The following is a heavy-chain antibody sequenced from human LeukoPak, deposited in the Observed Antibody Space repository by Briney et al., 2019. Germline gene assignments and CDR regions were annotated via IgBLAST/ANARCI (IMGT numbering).Heavy chain of an antibody. CDR3: ARDQIEYYSLPGRWLVALGY. V-gene: IGHV1-46*01. Sequence: ASVKVSCKASGYTFTSYYMHWVRQAPGQGLEWMGIINPSGGSTSYAQKFQGRVTMTRDTSTSTVYMELSSLRSEDTAVYYCARDQIEYYSLPGRWLVALGYWGQGTLVTVSS. J-gene: IGHJ4*02. D-gene: IGHD6-19*01. CDR1: GYTFTSYY. CDR2: INPSGGST.